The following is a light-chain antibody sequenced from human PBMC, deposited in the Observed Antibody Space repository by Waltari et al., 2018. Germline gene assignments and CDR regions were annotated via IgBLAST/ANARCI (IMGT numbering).Light chain of an antibody. Sequence: DIVMTQSPDSLAVSLGEWATINCKSSQSFLYSTNNKNFLTWYHQKPGQPPRLLIYWASTRESGVPDRFSGSGSETDFTLTISSLQAEDVAVYYCQQYYSTPPLTFGGGTKVEIK. CDR1: QSFLYSTNNKNF. CDR2: WAS. J-gene: IGKJ4*01. V-gene: IGKV4-1*01. CDR3: QQYYSTPPLT.